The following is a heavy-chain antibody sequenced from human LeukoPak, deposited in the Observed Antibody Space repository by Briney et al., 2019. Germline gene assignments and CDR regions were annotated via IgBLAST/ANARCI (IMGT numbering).Heavy chain of an antibody. CDR1: GFTFSSYS. D-gene: IGHD6-19*01. Sequence: GGSQTLLCAASGFTFSSYSMNWVRQAPGKGLEWVSSISSSSSYIYYADSVKGRFTISRDNAKNSLYLQMNSLRAEDTAVYYCARSYLPAEQWLFDYGGQGTLFTVSS. CDR3: ARSYLPAEQWLFDY. V-gene: IGHV3-21*01. J-gene: IGHJ4*02. CDR2: ISSSSSYI.